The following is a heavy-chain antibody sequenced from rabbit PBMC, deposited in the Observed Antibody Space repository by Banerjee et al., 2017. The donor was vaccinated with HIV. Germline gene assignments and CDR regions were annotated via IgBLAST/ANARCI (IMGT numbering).Heavy chain of an antibody. CDR1: GFSFSSSYY. V-gene: IGHV1S40*01. J-gene: IGHJ4*01. D-gene: IGHD8-1*01. Sequence: QSLEESGGDLVKPGASLTLTCTASGFSFSSSYYMCWVRQAPGKGLEWIACIYAGSSGSTYYASWAKGRFTISKTSSTTVTLQMTSLTAADTATYFCVRDGAGNSYVAFNLWGQGTLVTVS. CDR3: VRDGAGNSYVAFNL. CDR2: IYAGSSGST.